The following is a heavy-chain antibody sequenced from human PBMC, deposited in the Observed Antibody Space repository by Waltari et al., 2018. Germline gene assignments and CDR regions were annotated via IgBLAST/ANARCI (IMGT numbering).Heavy chain of an antibody. V-gene: IGHV3-23*04. Sequence: EVQLVESGGGLVQPGGSLRLSCVASGFSFSSYAMNWVRQTPRKGPEWVSVISGRGGFINYADAVEGRFTVSRDNSKNTLYLEMNSLRVEDTAVYYCAKSDFDLSTGDAHYGLDVWGTGATVIVSS. J-gene: IGHJ6*04. CDR3: AKSDFDLSTGDAHYGLDV. CDR1: GFSFSSYA. D-gene: IGHD3-3*01. CDR2: ISGRGGFI.